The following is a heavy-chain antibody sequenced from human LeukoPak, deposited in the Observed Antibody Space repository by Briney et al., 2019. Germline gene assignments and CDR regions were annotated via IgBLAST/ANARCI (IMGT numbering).Heavy chain of an antibody. Sequence: ASETLSLTCTVSGASISSTFYYWAWIRQPPGKGLEWIGTVYYSGTTYYNPSLKSRVTISVDTSKNQFSVRLSSVTAPDATVYYCARSGRGSYRSVDYWGQGTLVTVSS. CDR1: GASISSTFYY. CDR2: VYYSGTT. V-gene: IGHV4-39*01. J-gene: IGHJ4*02. CDR3: ARSGRGSYRSVDY. D-gene: IGHD3-16*02.